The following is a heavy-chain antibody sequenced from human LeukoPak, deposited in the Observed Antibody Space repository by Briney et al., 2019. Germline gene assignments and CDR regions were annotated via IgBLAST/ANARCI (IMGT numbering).Heavy chain of an antibody. CDR1: GYTFTSYA. V-gene: IGHV1-3*01. CDR3: ARDGWELLYWFDP. J-gene: IGHJ5*02. D-gene: IGHD1-26*01. Sequence: ASVTVSCKASGYTFTSYAMHWVRQAPGQRLEWMGWINAGNGNTKYSQKFQGRVTITRDTSASTAYMELSSLRSEDTAVYYCARDGWELLYWFDPWGQGTLVTASS. CDR2: INAGNGNT.